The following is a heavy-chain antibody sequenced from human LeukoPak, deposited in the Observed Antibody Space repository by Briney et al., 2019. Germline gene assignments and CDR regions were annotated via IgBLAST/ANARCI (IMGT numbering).Heavy chain of an antibody. CDR1: GFTFSDYA. D-gene: IGHD3-22*01. CDR3: AKLGTYDSRGYYFLFDS. J-gene: IGHJ4*02. V-gene: IGHV3-23*01. Sequence: GGSLRLSCAASGFTFSDYAMGWVRQAPGEGLEWVSDISGGEISTDYADSVRGRFTISRDNSRNTLSLQMNSLGAQDTAVYYCAKLGTYDSRGYYFLFDSWGRGTRVTVSS. CDR2: ISGGEIST.